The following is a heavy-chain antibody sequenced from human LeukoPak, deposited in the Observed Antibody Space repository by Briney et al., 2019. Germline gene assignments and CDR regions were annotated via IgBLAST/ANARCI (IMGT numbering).Heavy chain of an antibody. CDR3: ARGFCSGGACYWFDP. D-gene: IGHD2-15*01. J-gene: IGHJ5*02. CDR2: IYDTGST. CDR1: GGSINTYY. Sequence: SETLSLTCTVSGGSINTYYRTWIRQPPGKGLEYIGYIYDTGSTNYNPSLKSRLTMSLDTSKNQFSLKLNSVTSADTAVYYCARGFCSGGACYWFDPWGQGTLVTVSS. V-gene: IGHV4-59*01.